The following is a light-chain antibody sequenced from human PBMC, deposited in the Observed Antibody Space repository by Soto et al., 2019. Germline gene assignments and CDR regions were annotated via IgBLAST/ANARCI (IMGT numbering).Light chain of an antibody. CDR1: QSISSW. V-gene: IGKV1-12*01. Sequence: DIQMTQSPSAMSASVGDRGTSTCRSSQSISSWLAWYQQKPGRAPKLLIYDASNLQSGVPSRFSGSGSGTDFTLTITSLQPEDFATYYCQQANSFPLTFGGGTKWIS. J-gene: IGKJ4*01. CDR2: DAS. CDR3: QQANSFPLT.